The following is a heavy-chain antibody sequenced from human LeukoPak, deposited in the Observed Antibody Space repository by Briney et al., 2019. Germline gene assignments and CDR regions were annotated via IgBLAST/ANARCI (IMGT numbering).Heavy chain of an antibody. J-gene: IGHJ3*02. D-gene: IGHD6-13*01. Sequence: QPGGSLRLSCAASGFTFSSYAMSWVRQAPGKGLEWVSAISGSGGSTYYADSVKGRFTISRDNSKNTLYLQMNSLRAEDTAVYYCAKVTYSSSWYVAAFDIWGQGTMVTVSS. CDR3: AKVTYSSSWYVAAFDI. CDR1: GFTFSSYA. V-gene: IGHV3-23*01. CDR2: ISGSGGST.